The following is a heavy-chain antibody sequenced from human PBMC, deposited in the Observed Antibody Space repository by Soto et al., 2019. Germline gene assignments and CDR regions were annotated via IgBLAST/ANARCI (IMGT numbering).Heavy chain of an antibody. Sequence: PSETLTRTCAVSGCPVSSNIYSWSWIRQPPGKGLEWIGYIYYSGSTNHNPSLKSRVTISVDTSKNQFSLKLSSVTAADTAVYYCAGAKVLNWFDPWGQGTLVTF. CDR1: GCPVSSNIYS. CDR2: IYYSGST. J-gene: IGHJ5*02. V-gene: IGHV4-61*01. CDR3: AGAKVLNWFDP.